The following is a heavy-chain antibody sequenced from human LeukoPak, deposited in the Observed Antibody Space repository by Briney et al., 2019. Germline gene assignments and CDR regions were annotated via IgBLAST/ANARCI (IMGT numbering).Heavy chain of an antibody. Sequence: GGSLRLSCVASGFTFSSYSMNCVRQAPGRGLEWVSSISSRGSYIYYADSVKGRFTISRDNAKNSLYLQMNSLRAEDTAVYYCARGAGSSWYLGYYFDYWGQGTLVTVSS. D-gene: IGHD6-13*01. CDR3: ARGAGSSWYLGYYFDY. CDR1: GFTFSSYS. J-gene: IGHJ4*02. CDR2: ISSRGSYI. V-gene: IGHV3-21*01.